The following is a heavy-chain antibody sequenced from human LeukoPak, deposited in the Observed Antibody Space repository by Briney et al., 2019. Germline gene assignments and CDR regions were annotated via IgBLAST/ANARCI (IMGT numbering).Heavy chain of an antibody. J-gene: IGHJ4*02. CDR1: GVIDSSNY. V-gene: IGHV3-53*01. D-gene: IGHD2-15*01. CDR2: IYAGGST. Sequence: GGSLRLSCTASGVIDSSNYMSWGRQAPGKGLEWVSLIYAGGSTFYADSVMGRSTISRDKSNNTLYLLMNSLRAEDTAVYYCATGGRSGVAFESWGQGTLVTVSS. CDR3: ATGGRSGVAFES.